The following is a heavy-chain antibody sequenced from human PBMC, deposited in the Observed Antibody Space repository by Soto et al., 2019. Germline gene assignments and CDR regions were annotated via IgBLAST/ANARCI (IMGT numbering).Heavy chain of an antibody. J-gene: IGHJ6*02. CDR3: ERVRRGRQLVYGMDV. Sequence: EVQLVESGGGLVKPGGSLRLSCAASGFTFSSYSMNWVRQAPGKGLEWVSSISSSSSYIYYADSVKGQFTISRDNAKNSLYLQMNSQRAEDTAVYYCERVRRGRQLVYGMDVWGQGTTVTVSS. D-gene: IGHD6-13*01. V-gene: IGHV3-21*01. CDR2: ISSSSSYI. CDR1: GFTFSSYS.